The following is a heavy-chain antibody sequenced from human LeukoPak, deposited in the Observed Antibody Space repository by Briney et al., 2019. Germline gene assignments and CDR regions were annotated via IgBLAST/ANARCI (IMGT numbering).Heavy chain of an antibody. D-gene: IGHD3-3*01. CDR1: GYTFTSYY. Sequence: GASVKVSCKASGYTFTSYYMHWVRQAPGQGLEWMGIINLSGGSTSYAQKFQGRVTMTSDTSTSTVYMELSSPRSEDTAVLYCARVLYFWSGSSWAVAFDIWGQGTMVNVSS. V-gene: IGHV1-46*01. CDR3: ARVLYFWSGSSWAVAFDI. J-gene: IGHJ3*02. CDR2: INLSGGST.